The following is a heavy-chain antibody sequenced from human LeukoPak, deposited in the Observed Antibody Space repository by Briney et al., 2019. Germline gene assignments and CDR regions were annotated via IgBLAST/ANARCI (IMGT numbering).Heavy chain of an antibody. D-gene: IGHD3-22*01. CDR1: GITLSNYG. CDR2: ISDTGGRT. V-gene: IGHV3-23*01. CDR3: AERGVVIRVILVGFHKEAYYFDS. Sequence: GGSLRLSCAVSGITLSNYGMTWVRQAPGKGPEWVAGISDTGGRTNYADSVKGRFTISRDNPKNTLYLQMNSLRAEDTAVYFCAERGVVIRVILVGFHKEAYYFDSWGQGALVTVSS. J-gene: IGHJ4*02.